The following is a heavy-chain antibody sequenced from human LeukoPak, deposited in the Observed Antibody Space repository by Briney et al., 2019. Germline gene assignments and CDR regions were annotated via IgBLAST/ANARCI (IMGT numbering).Heavy chain of an antibody. CDR1: GGSISSGDYY. Sequence: SQTLSLTCTVSGGSISSGDYYWSWIRQPPGKGLEWIGYIYYSGSTYYNPSLKSRVTISVDTSKNQFSLKLSSVTAADTAVYYCQLWHVAAAARDYWGQGTLVTVSS. V-gene: IGHV4-30-4*01. CDR3: QLWHVAAAARDY. J-gene: IGHJ4*02. CDR2: IYYSGST. D-gene: IGHD6-13*01.